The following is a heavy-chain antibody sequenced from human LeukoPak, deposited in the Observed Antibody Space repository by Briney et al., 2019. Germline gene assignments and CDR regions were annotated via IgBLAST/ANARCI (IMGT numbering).Heavy chain of an antibody. V-gene: IGHV1-18*01. CDR3: ARDNSYYYGSGSYLHGY. J-gene: IGHJ4*02. Sequence: ASVKVSCKASGYTFTSYGISWVRQAPGQGLEWMGWISAYNGNTNYAQKLQGRVTMTTDTSTSTAYMELRSLRSDDTAVYYCARDNSYYYGSGSYLHGYWGQGTLVTVSP. CDR1: GYTFTSYG. D-gene: IGHD3-10*01. CDR2: ISAYNGNT.